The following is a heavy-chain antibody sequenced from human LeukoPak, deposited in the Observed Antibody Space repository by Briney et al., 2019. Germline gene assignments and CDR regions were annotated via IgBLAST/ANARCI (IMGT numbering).Heavy chain of an antibody. CDR1: GFTFDDYA. V-gene: IGHV3-9*01. CDR3: AQGLGQLLYDAFDI. CDR2: ISWDSGSV. D-gene: IGHD2-2*02. J-gene: IGHJ3*02. Sequence: PGGSLRLSCAAAGFTFDDYAMHWVRQAPGKFLEWVSGISWDSGSVGYADSVKGRFSIARDNAENSLYLQMDCLRAEDTGLYVCAQGLGQLLYDAFDIWGQGTMVTVTS.